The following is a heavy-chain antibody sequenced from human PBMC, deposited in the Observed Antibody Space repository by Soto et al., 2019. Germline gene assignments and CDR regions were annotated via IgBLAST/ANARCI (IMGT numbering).Heavy chain of an antibody. V-gene: IGHV1-2*02. CDR1: GYTFSDYY. CDR2: INANSGGT. Sequence: ASVKVSCKASGYTFSDYYMHWVRQAPGQGLEWMGWINANSGGTTYAQKFQGRVTMTRDTSISTAYMELSRLSSDDTAIYYCARLQIELAFNNWGQGTPVTVSS. CDR3: ARLQIELAFNN. D-gene: IGHD6-19*01. J-gene: IGHJ4*02.